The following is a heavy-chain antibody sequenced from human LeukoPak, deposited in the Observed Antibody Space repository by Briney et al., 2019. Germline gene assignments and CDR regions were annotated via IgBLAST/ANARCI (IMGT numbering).Heavy chain of an antibody. D-gene: IGHD2-2*01. J-gene: IGHJ4*02. CDR2: IKSKTDGGTT. CDR3: TTAPLAYQLLNVMFY. Sequence: PGGSLRLSCAASGFTFNNYGMHWVRQAPGKGLEWVGRIKSKTDGGTTDYAAPVKGRFTISRDDSKNTLYLQMNSLKTEDTAVYYCTTAPLAYQLLNVMFYWGQGTLVTVSS. CDR1: GFTFNNYG. V-gene: IGHV3-15*01.